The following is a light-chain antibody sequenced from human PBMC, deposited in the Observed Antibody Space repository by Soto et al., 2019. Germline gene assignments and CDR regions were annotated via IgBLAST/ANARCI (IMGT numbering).Light chain of an antibody. CDR3: QHYSGY. Sequence: DIQMTQSPSTLSASVGDRVTITCRASQSIGRWLAWYQQKPGKAPKVLIYDASILESGVPSRFSGGGSGTEFTLTVSSQQPDDFATYYCQHYSGYFGQGTKLEIK. V-gene: IGKV1-5*01. J-gene: IGKJ2*01. CDR2: DAS. CDR1: QSIGRW.